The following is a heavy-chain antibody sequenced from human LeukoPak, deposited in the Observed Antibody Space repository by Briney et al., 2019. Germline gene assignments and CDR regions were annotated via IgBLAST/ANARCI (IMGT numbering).Heavy chain of an antibody. D-gene: IGHD6-13*01. CDR2: IYYSGST. CDR1: GGSISSSSDY. Sequence: PSETLSLTCTVSGGSISSSSDYWSWIRQPPGKGLEWIGYIYYSGSTNYNPSLKSRVTISVDTSKNQFSLKLSSVTAADTAVYYCASSSSGTGYWGQGTLVTVSS. J-gene: IGHJ4*02. CDR3: ASSSSGTGY. V-gene: IGHV4-61*01.